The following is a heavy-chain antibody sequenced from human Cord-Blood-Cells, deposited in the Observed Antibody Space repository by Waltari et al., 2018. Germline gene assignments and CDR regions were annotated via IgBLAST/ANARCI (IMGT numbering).Heavy chain of an antibody. V-gene: IGHV4-59*01. CDR3: AREGGAAAGTIWFDP. Sequence: QVQLQESGPGLRTRSETLSLTCTFSGGSISSYYCSCIRHPPGKGLEWIGYIYYSGSTNYNPSLKSRVTISVDTSKNQFSLKLSSVTAADTAVYYCAREGGAAAGTIWFDPWGQGTLVTFSS. D-gene: IGHD6-13*01. CDR2: IYYSGST. J-gene: IGHJ5*02. CDR1: GGSISSYY.